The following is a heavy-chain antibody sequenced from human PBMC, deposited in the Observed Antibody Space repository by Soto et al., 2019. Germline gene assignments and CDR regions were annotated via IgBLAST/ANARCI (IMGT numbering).Heavy chain of an antibody. CDR3: ASDNYYYDSSGYSVEFNGMDV. J-gene: IGHJ6*02. V-gene: IGHV3-74*01. D-gene: IGHD3-22*01. Sequence: GGSLRLSCSGSGFPFSDYWIHWIRQVPGKGLVWVSRITPDGTSTDHADSVRGRFTISRDNVKNTVSLQMDRLRVEDTAAYFCASDNYYYDSSGYSVEFNGMDVWGQGTTVTV. CDR2: ITPDGTST. CDR1: GFPFSDYW.